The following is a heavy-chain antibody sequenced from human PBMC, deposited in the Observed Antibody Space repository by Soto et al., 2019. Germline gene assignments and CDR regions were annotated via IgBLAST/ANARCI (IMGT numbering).Heavy chain of an antibody. V-gene: IGHV1-8*02. CDR3: ARSRRLTYYYYYYMDV. Sequence: GASVKVSCKASGYTFTNYYLHWVRQATGQGLEWMGWMSPNSGNTGYAQKFQGRVTMTRNTSISTAYMELSSLRSEDTAVYYCARSRRLTYYYYYYMDVWGKGTTVTVSS. CDR1: GYTFTNYY. J-gene: IGHJ6*03. CDR2: MSPNSGNT. D-gene: IGHD2-8*01.